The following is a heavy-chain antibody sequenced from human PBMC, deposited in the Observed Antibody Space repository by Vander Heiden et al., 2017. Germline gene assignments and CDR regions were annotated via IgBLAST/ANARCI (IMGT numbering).Heavy chain of an antibody. Sequence: QVQLVESGGGVVQPGRSLRLSCAASGFPLRSYGMHWVRQAPGKGLEWVAVISYDGSNKYYADSVKGRFTISRDNSKNTLYLQMNSLRAEDTAVYYCAKDRRSGWYALTYFDYWGQGTLVTVSS. CDR3: AKDRRSGWYALTYFDY. J-gene: IGHJ4*02. V-gene: IGHV3-30*18. CDR1: GFPLRSYG. CDR2: ISYDGSNK. D-gene: IGHD6-19*01.